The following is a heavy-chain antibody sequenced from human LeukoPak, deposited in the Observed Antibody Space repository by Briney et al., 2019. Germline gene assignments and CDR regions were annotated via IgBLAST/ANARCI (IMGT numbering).Heavy chain of an antibody. J-gene: IGHJ4*02. CDR1: GFTFSSYT. CDR2: ISSNGGST. CDR3: AREVNWRFDY. Sequence: GGSLRLSCAASGFTFSSYTMYWVRQARGKGLEYVSAISSNGGSTYYANSVKGRFTISRDNSKNTLYLQMGSLRGEDMAVYYCAREVNWRFDYWGQGTLVTASS. V-gene: IGHV3-64*01. D-gene: IGHD1-1*01.